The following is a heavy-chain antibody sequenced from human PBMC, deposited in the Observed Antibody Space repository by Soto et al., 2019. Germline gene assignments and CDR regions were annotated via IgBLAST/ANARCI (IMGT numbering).Heavy chain of an antibody. CDR2: IKSKGNGGTT. J-gene: IGHJ6*01. CDR1: GFDFSAAW. D-gene: IGHD1-1*01. Sequence: QVVETGGGLVTPGKSVRLSCVGSGFDFSAAWMNWVRQAPGTGLEWVGRIKSKGNGGTTDYSAPVKGRFTISRDDSKNTVYLEMNSLKFEDTAVYYCSKRRGPSGSSYDGLEVWGQGATVTVTS. V-gene: IGHV3-15*07. CDR3: SKRRGPSGSSYDGLEV.